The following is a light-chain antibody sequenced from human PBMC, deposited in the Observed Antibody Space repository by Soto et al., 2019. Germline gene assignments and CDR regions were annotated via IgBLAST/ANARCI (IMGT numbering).Light chain of an antibody. Sequence: QSALTQPAAVSGPPGQSITISCTGTSSDVGRYNYVSWYQQHSGKAPKLVIYEVRNRPSGISNRFSASKSGNTASLTISGLQAEDEADYYCTSYTSNTTWVFGGGTQLT. J-gene: IGLJ3*02. CDR2: EVR. V-gene: IGLV2-14*01. CDR1: SSDVGRYNY. CDR3: TSYTSNTTWV.